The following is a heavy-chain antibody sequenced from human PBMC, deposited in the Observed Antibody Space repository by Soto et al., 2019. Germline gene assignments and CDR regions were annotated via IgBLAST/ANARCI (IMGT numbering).Heavy chain of an antibody. CDR2: INPNSGGT. D-gene: IGHD3-3*01. CDR3: ARYVHDSWGGYYTGAGNKYYCYRMGV. J-gene: IGHJ6*01. Sequence: ASVKVSCKASGYTFTGYYMHWVRQAPGQGLEWMGWINPNSGGTNYAQKFQGRVTMTRDTSISTAYMELSRLRSDDTAVYYCARYVHDSWGGYYTGAGNKYYCYRMGVWGKGTTGTVSS. CDR1: GYTFTGYY. V-gene: IGHV1-2*02.